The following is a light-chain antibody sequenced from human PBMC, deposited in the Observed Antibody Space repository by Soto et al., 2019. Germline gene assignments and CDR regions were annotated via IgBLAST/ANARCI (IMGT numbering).Light chain of an antibody. CDR2: LGS. J-gene: IGKJ5*01. CDR1: QSLLHSSGYNY. Sequence: DIVMTQSPLSLPVTPGEPASISCRSSQSLLHSSGYNYLEWYLQKPGQSPQLLIYLGSNRASGVPDRFSGSGSGTDFTLKISRVEGEDVGVYYCMQVLKTVTFGQGTRLEIK. CDR3: MQVLKTVT. V-gene: IGKV2-28*01.